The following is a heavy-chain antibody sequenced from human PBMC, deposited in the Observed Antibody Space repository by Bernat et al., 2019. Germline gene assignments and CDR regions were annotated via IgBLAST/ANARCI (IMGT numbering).Heavy chain of an antibody. J-gene: IGHJ5*02. V-gene: IGHV1-18*01. CDR2: ISAYNGNT. D-gene: IGHD2-2*01. CDR3: ARDFSDIVVVPAAVINWFDP. CDR1: GYTFTSYG. Sequence: QVQLVQSGAEVKKPGASVKVSCKASGYTFTSYGISWVRQAPGQGLEWMGWISAYNGNTNYAQKLQGRVTMTTDTSTSTAYMELRSLRSDDTAVYYCARDFSDIVVVPAAVINWFDPWGQGTLVTVSS.